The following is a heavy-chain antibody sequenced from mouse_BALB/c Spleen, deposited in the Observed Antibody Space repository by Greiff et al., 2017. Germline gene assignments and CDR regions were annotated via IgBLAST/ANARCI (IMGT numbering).Heavy chain of an antibody. V-gene: IGHV3-6*02. D-gene: IGHD6-1*01. Sequence: DVQLQESGPGLVKPSQSLSLTCSVTGYSITSGYYWNWIRQFPGNKLEWMGYISYDGSNNYNPSLKNRISITRDTSKNQFFLKLNSVTTEDTATYYCATLDYFDVWGAGTTVTVSS. CDR1: GYSITSGYY. CDR2: ISYDGSN. J-gene: IGHJ1*01. CDR3: ATLDYFDV.